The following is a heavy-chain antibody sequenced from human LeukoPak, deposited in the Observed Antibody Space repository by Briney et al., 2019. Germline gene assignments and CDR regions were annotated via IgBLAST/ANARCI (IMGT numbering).Heavy chain of an antibody. Sequence: ASVKVSCKASGYTFTGYYMHWVRQAPGQGLEWMGWINPNSGNTNYAQRFQGRVTMTRDTSISTAYMELSRLRFDDTAVYYCARAYYYDSSGSYYYYMDVWGKGTTVTVSS. CDR3: ARAYYYDSSGSYYYYMDV. CDR2: INPNSGNT. CDR1: GYTFTGYY. D-gene: IGHD3-22*01. V-gene: IGHV1-2*02. J-gene: IGHJ6*03.